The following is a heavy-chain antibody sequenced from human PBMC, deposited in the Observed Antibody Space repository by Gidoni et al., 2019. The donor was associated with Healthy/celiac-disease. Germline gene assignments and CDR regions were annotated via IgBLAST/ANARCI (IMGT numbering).Heavy chain of an antibody. Sequence: GLTFSSYGMHWVRQAPGKGLEWVAVISYDGSNKYYADSVKGRFTISRDNSKNTLYLQMNSLRAEDTAVYYCAKISSSPGAFDIGGKGTMVTVSS. CDR2: ISYDGSNK. CDR1: GLTFSSYG. D-gene: IGHD6-13*01. CDR3: AKISSSPGAFDI. V-gene: IGHV3-30*18. J-gene: IGHJ3*02.